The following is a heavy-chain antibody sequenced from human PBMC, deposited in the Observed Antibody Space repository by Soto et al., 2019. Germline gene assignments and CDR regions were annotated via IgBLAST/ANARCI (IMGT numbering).Heavy chain of an antibody. D-gene: IGHD3-10*01. CDR3: ATVCLLNGTKVRRVPTRSWCDS. Sequence: ASVKVSSKACGYTLTSSGSSWAQQAPEQGLEWMGWISAYNGNTNYAQKPQGRVTMTEDTSTDPAYMDLGSLRSEDTAVYYGATVCLLNGTKVRRVPTRSWCDSVCEGTLVPGFS. V-gene: IGHV1-18*01. CDR1: GYTLTSSG. CDR2: ISAYNGNT. J-gene: IGHJ5*01.